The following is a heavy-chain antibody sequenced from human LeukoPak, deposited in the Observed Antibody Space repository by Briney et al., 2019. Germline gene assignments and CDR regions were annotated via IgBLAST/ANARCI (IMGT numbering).Heavy chain of an antibody. J-gene: IGHJ4*02. V-gene: IGHV4-59*01. CDR2: IYYSGST. Sequence: EWIGYIYYSGSTNYNPSLKSRVTISVDTSKNQFSLKLSSVTAADTAVYYCARVTPVYYFDYWGQGTLVTVSS. D-gene: IGHD2/OR15-2a*01. CDR3: ARVTPVYYFDY.